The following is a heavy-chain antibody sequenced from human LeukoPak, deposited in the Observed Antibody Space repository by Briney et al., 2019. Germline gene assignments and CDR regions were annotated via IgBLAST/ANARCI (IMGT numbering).Heavy chain of an antibody. J-gene: IGHJ4*02. Sequence: GASVKVSCKASASTFRSYDINWVRQATGQGLEWMGWMNPKSGDTGYTQRFQGTVTMTRDTSINTAYMEQSSLSSEDTAVYYCARGPYGTGSHFDFWGQGTLVTVSS. CDR1: ASTFRSYD. CDR2: MNPKSGDT. V-gene: IGHV1-8*02. D-gene: IGHD3-10*01. CDR3: ARGPYGTGSHFDF.